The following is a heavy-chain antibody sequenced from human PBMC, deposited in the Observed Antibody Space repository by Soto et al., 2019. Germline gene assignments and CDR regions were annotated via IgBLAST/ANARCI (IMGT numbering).Heavy chain of an antibody. CDR3: ARDGGSSWSKFDH. J-gene: IGHJ4*02. CDR2: ISYDGSNK. D-gene: IGHD6-13*01. CDR1: GFTFTNYT. Sequence: QVQLVESGGGVVQPGRSLRLSCAASGFTFTNYTMHWVRQAPGKGLEWVALISYDGSNKYYADSVKGQFTISRDNSKNTLYLQMNSLKPDDTAVYYCARDGGSSWSKFDHWGQGTLVTVSS. V-gene: IGHV3-30-3*01.